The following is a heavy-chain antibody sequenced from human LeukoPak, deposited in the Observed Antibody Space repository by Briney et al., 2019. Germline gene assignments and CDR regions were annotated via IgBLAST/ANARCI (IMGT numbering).Heavy chain of an antibody. Sequence: PGGSLRLSCAASGLTFSSYEMNWVRQAPGKGLEWVSYISSSGNTIYYADSVKGRFTISRDNAKNSLYLQMNSLRAEDTAVYYCASSLYYYYGMDVWGQGTTVTVSS. CDR3: ASSLYYYYGMDV. J-gene: IGHJ6*02. CDR1: GLTFSSYE. CDR2: ISSSGNTI. V-gene: IGHV3-48*03.